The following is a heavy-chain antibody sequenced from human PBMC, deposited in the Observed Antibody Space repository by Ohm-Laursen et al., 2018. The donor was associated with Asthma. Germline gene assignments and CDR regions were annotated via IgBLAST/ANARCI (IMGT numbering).Heavy chain of an antibody. J-gene: IGHJ4*02. CDR2: IIPIFGTA. CDR1: GGTFSSYA. Sequence: SVKVSCKASGGTFSSYAISWVRQAPGQGLEWMGGIIPIFGTANYAQKFQGRVTITADESTSTAYMELSSLRSEDAAVYYCATETSGATVTKFDYWGQGTLVTVSS. D-gene: IGHD4-17*01. CDR3: ATETSGATVTKFDY. V-gene: IGHV1-69*13.